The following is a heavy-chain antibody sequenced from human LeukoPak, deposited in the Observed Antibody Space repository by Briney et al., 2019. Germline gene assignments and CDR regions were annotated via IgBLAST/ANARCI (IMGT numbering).Heavy chain of an antibody. J-gene: IGHJ4*02. Sequence: PGGSLRLSCAAPGFTFSSYAMNWVRQAPGKGLEWVSTISASGGSTNYVDSVRGRFTISRDNSKNTLYLQMSSLRAEDTAVYYCAKDRGNALGYLDSWGQGTLVTVSS. CDR1: GFTFSSYA. CDR2: ISASGGST. CDR3: AKDRGNALGYLDS. D-gene: IGHD1-1*01. V-gene: IGHV3-23*01.